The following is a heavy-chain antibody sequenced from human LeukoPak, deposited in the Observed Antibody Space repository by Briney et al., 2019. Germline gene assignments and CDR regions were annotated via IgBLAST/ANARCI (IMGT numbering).Heavy chain of an antibody. CDR1: GFTFSSYW. CDR3: AKRGYYYDSSGYYSPFDY. Sequence: GGSLRLSCAASGFTFSSYWMHWVRQAPGKGLEWVAVISYDGSNKYYADSVKGRFTISRDNSKNTLYLQMNSLRAEDTAVYYCAKRGYYYDSSGYYSPFDYWGQGTLVTVSS. V-gene: IGHV3-30*18. CDR2: ISYDGSNK. J-gene: IGHJ4*02. D-gene: IGHD3-22*01.